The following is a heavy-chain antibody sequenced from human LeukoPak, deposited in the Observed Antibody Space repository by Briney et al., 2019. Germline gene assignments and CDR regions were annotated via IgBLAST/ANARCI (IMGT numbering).Heavy chain of an antibody. CDR1: GFTFSSYA. Sequence: GGSLRLSCAASGFTFSSYAMSWVRQASGKGLEWVSVISGSGGSTYYADSVKGRFTISRGNSKNTLYLQMNSLRAEDTAVYYCAKEIYGDSTGGRFQHWGQGTLVTVSS. CDR3: AKEIYGDSTGGRFQH. J-gene: IGHJ1*01. D-gene: IGHD4-17*01. CDR2: ISGSGGST. V-gene: IGHV3-23*01.